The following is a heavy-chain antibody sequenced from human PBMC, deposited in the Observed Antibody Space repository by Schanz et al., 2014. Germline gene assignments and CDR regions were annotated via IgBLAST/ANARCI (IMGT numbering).Heavy chain of an antibody. CDR1: GFTVNTNY. J-gene: IGHJ4*02. CDR2: MYINSGST. Sequence: EVQLVESGGGLIQPGGSLRLSCAVSGFTVNTNYMSWVRQAPGKGLEWISSMYINSGSTQYADSVKGRFIISRDNSKNILCLQMNSLRAEDTALYYCARVLGGDEGLDQWGQGTLVTVSS. D-gene: IGHD4-17*01. V-gene: IGHV3-53*01. CDR3: ARVLGGDEGLDQ.